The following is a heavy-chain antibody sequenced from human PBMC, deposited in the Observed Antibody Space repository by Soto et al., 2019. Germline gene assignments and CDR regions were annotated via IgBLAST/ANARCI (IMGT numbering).Heavy chain of an antibody. D-gene: IGHD5-12*01. CDR1: GYTFTSYG. V-gene: IGHV1-18*01. CDR2: LSAYNGNT. J-gene: IGHJ6*02. CDR3: AGIVATIGRFYGMDV. Sequence: QVQLVQSGAEVKKPGASVKVSCKASGYTFTSYGISWVRQAPGQGLEWMGWLSAYNGNTNYAHKLQGRVTMTTDTSKSTAYLELRSLRSDDTAVYYCAGIVATIGRFYGMDVWGQGTTVTVSS.